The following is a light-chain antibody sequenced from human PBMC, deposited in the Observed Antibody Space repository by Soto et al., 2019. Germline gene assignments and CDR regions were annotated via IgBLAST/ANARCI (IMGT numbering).Light chain of an antibody. CDR3: QQYNNWPLT. Sequence: EIVLTQSPATLSVAPGERATLSCRASQSVSSDLAWFQQKPGQAPRLLMYGASTRATGIPARFSGRGSGTEFTLTISSLQSEGFALYHCQQYNNWPLTFGGGTKVEIK. CDR2: GAS. CDR1: QSVSSD. J-gene: IGKJ4*01. V-gene: IGKV3-15*01.